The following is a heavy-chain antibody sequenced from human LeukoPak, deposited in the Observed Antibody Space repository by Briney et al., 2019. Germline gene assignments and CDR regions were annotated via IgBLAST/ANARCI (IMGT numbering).Heavy chain of an antibody. J-gene: IGHJ6*03. CDR3: ARLGTDYDRNGGVLDDMDV. CDR1: GFTFDDYG. D-gene: IGHD4-23*01. Sequence: PGGSVRLSCAASGFTFDDYGMSWLRQAPGKGLEWVTGIYWNGGNTGYAVSGKGRMTISGDNAKNSLYLQMNSLRAEDTALYYCARLGTDYDRNGGVLDDMDVWGNGTTVTVSS. V-gene: IGHV3-20*04. CDR2: IYWNGGNT.